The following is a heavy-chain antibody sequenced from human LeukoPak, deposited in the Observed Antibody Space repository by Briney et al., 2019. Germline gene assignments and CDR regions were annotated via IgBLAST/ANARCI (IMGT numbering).Heavy chain of an antibody. CDR2: IIPIFGTA. J-gene: IGHJ4*02. Sequence: SVKVSCKASGGTFSSYAISWVRQAPGQGLEWMGRIIPIFGTANYAQKFQGRVTITTDESTSTAYMELISLRSEDTAVYYCARGKYSGWSIFPDYWGQGTLVTVSS. V-gene: IGHV1-69*05. CDR1: GGTFSSYA. D-gene: IGHD6-19*01. CDR3: ARGKYSGWSIFPDY.